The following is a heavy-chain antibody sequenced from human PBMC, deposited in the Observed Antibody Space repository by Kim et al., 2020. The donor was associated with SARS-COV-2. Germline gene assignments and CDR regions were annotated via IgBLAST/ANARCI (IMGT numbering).Heavy chain of an antibody. J-gene: IGHJ6*02. D-gene: IGHD5-18*01. CDR2: INPNSGGT. V-gene: IGHV1-2*06. CDR3: ARDEGGYSYRPYGMDV. CDR1: GYTFTGYY. Sequence: ASVKVSCKASGYTFTGYYMHWVRQAPGQGLEWMGRINPNSGGTNYEQKLQGRVTMTRDTSISTAYRELSRLRSDDTAVYYCARDEGGYSYRPYGMDVWGQGTTVTVSS.